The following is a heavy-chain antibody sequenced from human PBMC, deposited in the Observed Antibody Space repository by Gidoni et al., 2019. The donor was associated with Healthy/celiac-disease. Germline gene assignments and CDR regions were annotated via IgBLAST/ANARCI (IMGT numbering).Heavy chain of an antibody. CDR1: GFTFSSYG. J-gene: IGHJ4*02. Sequence: QVQLVESGGGVVQPGRSLRLSCAASGFTFSSYGMHWVRQAPGQGLEWVAVISYDGSNKYYADSVKGRFTISRDNSKNTLYLQMNSLRAEDTAVYYCAKDTDGYSSTTPPGYWGQGTLVTVSS. CDR2: ISYDGSNK. D-gene: IGHD6-13*01. V-gene: IGHV3-30*18. CDR3: AKDTDGYSSTTPPGY.